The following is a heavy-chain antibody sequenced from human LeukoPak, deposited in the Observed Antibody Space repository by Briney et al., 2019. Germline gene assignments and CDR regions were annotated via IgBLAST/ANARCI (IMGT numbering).Heavy chain of an antibody. Sequence: SETLFLTCTVSGGSISSYYWSWIRQPPGKGLEWIGYIYTSGSTNYNPSLKSRVTISVDTSKNQFSLKLSSVTAADTAVYYCARAPLFDYWGQGTLVTVSS. J-gene: IGHJ4*02. CDR2: IYTSGST. V-gene: IGHV4-4*09. CDR3: ARAPLFDY. CDR1: GGSISSYY.